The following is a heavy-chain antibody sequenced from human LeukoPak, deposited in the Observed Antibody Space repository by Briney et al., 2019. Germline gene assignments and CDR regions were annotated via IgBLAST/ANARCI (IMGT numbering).Heavy chain of an antibody. CDR1: GGSFSSYA. CDR2: IIPIFGTA. Sequence: ASVKVSCKASGGSFSSYAISWVRQAPGQGLEWMGGIIPIFGTANYAQKFQGRVTITTDESTSTAYMELSSLRSEGTAVYYCARDSPPYSSRAYYFDYWGQGTLVTVSS. CDR3: ARDSPPYSSRAYYFDY. V-gene: IGHV1-69*05. D-gene: IGHD6-13*01. J-gene: IGHJ4*02.